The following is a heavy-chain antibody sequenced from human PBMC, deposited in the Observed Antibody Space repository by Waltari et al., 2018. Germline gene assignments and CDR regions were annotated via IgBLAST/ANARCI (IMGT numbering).Heavy chain of an antibody. CDR1: GGSISSSSYY. V-gene: IGHV4-39*01. CDR3: ARRHSYSSGPQNWFDP. Sequence: QLQLQESGPGLVKPSETLSLTCTVSGGSISSSSYYWGWIRQPPGKGLEWVGSIYYSGSTYYHPSPKSRVTISVDTAKNQFSLKLSSVTAAYTAVYYWARRHSYSSGPQNWFDPWGQGTLVTVSS. D-gene: IGHD6-19*01. CDR2: IYYSGST. J-gene: IGHJ5*02.